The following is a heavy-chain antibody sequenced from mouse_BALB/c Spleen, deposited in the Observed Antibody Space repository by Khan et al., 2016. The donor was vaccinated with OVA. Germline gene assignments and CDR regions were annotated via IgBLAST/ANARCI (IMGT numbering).Heavy chain of an antibody. V-gene: IGHV2-3*01. CDR3: AKWGRTYAMDY. CDR1: GFSITSYG. CDR2: IWGDGST. J-gene: IGHJ4*01. Sequence: QVQLKQSGPGLVAPSQSLSITCTVSGFSITSYGVNWVRQPPGKGLEWLGVIWGDGSTNYHSVLRSRLSINKDNSKSQVFLKVNSLQSDDTATYYCAKWGRTYAMDYWGQGTSVTVSS.